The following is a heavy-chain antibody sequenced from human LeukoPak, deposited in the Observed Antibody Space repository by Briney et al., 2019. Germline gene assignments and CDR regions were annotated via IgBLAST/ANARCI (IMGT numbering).Heavy chain of an antibody. CDR2: ISYSGDT. D-gene: IGHD4-17*01. CDR1: GGSITNYY. Sequence: SETLSLTCSVSGGSITNYYWSWIRQPPGKGLEWIGYISYSGDTNYTPSLKSRVTMSVDTSKNQFSLKLSSVTAADTAVYYCARGADYGDTTWVYWGQGTLVTVSS. CDR3: ARGADYGDTTWVY. J-gene: IGHJ4*02. V-gene: IGHV4-59*12.